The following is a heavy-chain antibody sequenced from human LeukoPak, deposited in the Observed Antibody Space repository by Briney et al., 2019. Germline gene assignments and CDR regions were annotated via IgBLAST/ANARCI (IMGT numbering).Heavy chain of an antibody. CDR1: GFTVTVNY. Sequence: GGSLRLSCAVSGFTVTVNYMSWVRQAPGKGLEWVSIIYKSGTISYADSVKGRFIISRDSPTNTLSLQMTSLRAEDTAVYYCAADFYTSYHLGYWGQGTLVTVSS. D-gene: IGHD3-16*01. V-gene: IGHV3-66*01. J-gene: IGHJ4*02. CDR3: AADFYTSYHLGY. CDR2: IYKSGTI.